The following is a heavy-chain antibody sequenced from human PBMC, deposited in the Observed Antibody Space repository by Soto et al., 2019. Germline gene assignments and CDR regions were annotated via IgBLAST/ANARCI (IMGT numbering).Heavy chain of an antibody. CDR3: ARVREVTILDY. J-gene: IGHJ4*02. V-gene: IGHV4-38-2*01. CDR1: GYSISSGYY. CDR2: IYHSGST. Sequence: SETLSLTCAVSGYSISSGYYWGWIRQPPGKGLEWIGSIYHSGSTYYNPSLKSRVTISVDTSKNQFSLKLSSVTAAYTAVYYCARVREVTILDYWGQGTLVTVSS. D-gene: IGHD4-4*01.